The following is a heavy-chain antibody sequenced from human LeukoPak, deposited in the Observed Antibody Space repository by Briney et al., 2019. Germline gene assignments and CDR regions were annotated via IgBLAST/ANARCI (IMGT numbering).Heavy chain of an antibody. J-gene: IGHJ3*02. CDR1: GGSISSSSYY. Sequence: PSETLSLTCTVSGGSISSSSYYWGWIRQPPGKGLEWIGSIYYSGSTYYNPSLKSRVTISVDTSKNQFSLKLSSVTAADTAVYYCASHYDFWSGCYKTRDAFDIWGQGTMVTVSS. CDR2: IYYSGST. D-gene: IGHD3-3*01. CDR3: ASHYDFWSGCYKTRDAFDI. V-gene: IGHV4-39*01.